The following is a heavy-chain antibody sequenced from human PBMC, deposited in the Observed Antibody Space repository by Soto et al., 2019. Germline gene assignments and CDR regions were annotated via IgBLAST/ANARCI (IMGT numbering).Heavy chain of an antibody. CDR1: GGSISSYY. Sequence: SETLSLTCSVSGGSISSYYWSWIRQPPGKGLEWIGHIYYSGSTKYSPSLKSRITISVDTSKNQFSLKLSSVTAADTAVYYCARSHRTSSSLFDYWGQGTLVTVSS. CDR2: IYYSGST. CDR3: ARSHRTSSSLFDY. J-gene: IGHJ4*02. D-gene: IGHD1-7*01. V-gene: IGHV4-59*08.